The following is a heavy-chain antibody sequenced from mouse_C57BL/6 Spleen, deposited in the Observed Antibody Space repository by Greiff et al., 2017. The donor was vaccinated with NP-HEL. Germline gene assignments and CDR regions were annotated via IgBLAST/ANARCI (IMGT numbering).Heavy chain of an antibody. CDR2: IYPGSGST. CDR1: GYTFTSYW. D-gene: IGHD2-5*01. CDR3: ARWRYYSNYVGYFDY. Sequence: QVQLQQPGAELVKPGASVKMSCKASGYTFTSYWITWVKQRPGQGLEWIGDIYPGSGSTNYNEKFKSKATLTVDTSSSTAYMQLRSLTSEDSAVYYCARWRYYSNYVGYFDYWGQGTTLTVSS. V-gene: IGHV1-55*01. J-gene: IGHJ2*01.